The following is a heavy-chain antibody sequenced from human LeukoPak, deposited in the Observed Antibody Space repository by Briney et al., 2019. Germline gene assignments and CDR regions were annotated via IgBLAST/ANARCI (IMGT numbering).Heavy chain of an antibody. D-gene: IGHD3-10*01. CDR3: ARGGDLDY. Sequence: GGSLRLSCAASGFTFSSYGMHWVRQAPGKGLEWVAVISYDGSNKYYADSVKGRFTISRDNSKNTLYLQMNSLRAEDTAAYYCARGGDLDYWGQGTLVTVSS. CDR2: ISYDGSNK. J-gene: IGHJ4*02. CDR1: GFTFSSYG. V-gene: IGHV3-30*03.